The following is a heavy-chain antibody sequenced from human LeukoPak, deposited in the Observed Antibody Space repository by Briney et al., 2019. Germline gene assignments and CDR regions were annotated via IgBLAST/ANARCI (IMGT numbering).Heavy chain of an antibody. CDR3: ARDAHDYYDSSGYYRMTPYYFDY. CDR1: GFTFSSYA. D-gene: IGHD3-22*01. J-gene: IGHJ4*02. CDR2: ISYDGSNK. V-gene: IGHV3-30*04. Sequence: GGSLRLSCAASGFTFSSYAMRWVRQAPGKGLEWVAVISYDGSNKYYADSVKGRFTISRDNSKNTLYLQMNSLRAEDTAVYYCARDAHDYYDSSGYYRMTPYYFDYWGQGTLVTVSS.